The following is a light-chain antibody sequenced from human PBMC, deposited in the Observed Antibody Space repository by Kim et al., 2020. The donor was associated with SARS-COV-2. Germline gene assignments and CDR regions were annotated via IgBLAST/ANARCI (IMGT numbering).Light chain of an antibody. Sequence: SYELTQPPSVSVSPGQTASITCSGDKLGDKYACWYQQKPGQSPVLVIYQDSNRPSGIPERFSGSNSGNTATLTISGTQAMDEADYYCQAWDSSTAVFG. CDR2: QDS. V-gene: IGLV3-1*01. J-gene: IGLJ1*01. CDR1: KLGDKY. CDR3: QAWDSSTAV.